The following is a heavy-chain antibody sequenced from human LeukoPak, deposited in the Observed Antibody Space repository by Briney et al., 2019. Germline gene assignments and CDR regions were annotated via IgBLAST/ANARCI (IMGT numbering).Heavy chain of an antibody. Sequence: GASVKVSCKASGGTFSSYAISWVRQAPGQGLEWMGGIIPIFGTANYAQKFQGRVTITADKSTSTAYMELSSLRSEDTAVYYCAREGCSSTSCYDYYYYYMDVWGKGTTVTVSS. CDR3: AREGCSSTSCYDYYYYYMDV. D-gene: IGHD2-2*01. CDR2: IIPIFGTA. J-gene: IGHJ6*03. CDR1: GGTFSSYA. V-gene: IGHV1-69*06.